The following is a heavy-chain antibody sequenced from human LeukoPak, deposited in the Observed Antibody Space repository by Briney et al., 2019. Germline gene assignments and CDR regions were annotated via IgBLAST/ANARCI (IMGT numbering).Heavy chain of an antibody. Sequence: PGGSLRLSCAASGFTFSSYAMHWVRQAPGKGLEWIGEINHSGSTNYNPSLKSRVTISVDTSKNQFSLKLSSVTAADTAVYYCARGRRDSSGYYLLRGAFDIWGQGTMVTVSS. D-gene: IGHD3-22*01. CDR3: ARGRRDSSGYYLLRGAFDI. J-gene: IGHJ3*02. CDR2: INHSGST. V-gene: IGHV4-34*01. CDR1: GFTFSSYA.